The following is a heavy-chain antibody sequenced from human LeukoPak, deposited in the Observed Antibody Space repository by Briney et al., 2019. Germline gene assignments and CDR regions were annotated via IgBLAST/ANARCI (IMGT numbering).Heavy chain of an antibody. D-gene: IGHD6-19*01. CDR1: GGSISSSSYY. CDR3: ARQHVAVAVYFDY. CDR2: IYYSGST. Sequence: SETLSLTCTVSGGSISSSSYYWGWIRQPPGKGLEWIGSIYYSGSTYYNPSLKSRVTISVDTSKNQFSLKLSSVTAADTAVYYCARQHVAVAVYFDYWGQGTLVTVSS. J-gene: IGHJ4*02. V-gene: IGHV4-39*01.